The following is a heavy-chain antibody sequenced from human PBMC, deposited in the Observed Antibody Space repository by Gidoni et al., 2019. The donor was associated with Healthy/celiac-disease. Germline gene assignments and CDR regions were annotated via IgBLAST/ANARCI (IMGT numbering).Heavy chain of an antibody. D-gene: IGHD4-4*01. CDR3: TRQISNYVVDWFDP. CDR1: GFTFGDYA. J-gene: IGHJ5*02. CDR2: IRSKAYGGTT. V-gene: IGHV3-49*04. Sequence: EVQLVESGGGLVQPGRSLRLSCTASGFTFGDYAMSWVRQAPGKGLEWVGFIRSKAYGGTTEYAASVKGRFTISRDDSKSIAYLQMNSLNTEDTAVYYCTRQISNYVVDWFDPWGQGTLVTVSS.